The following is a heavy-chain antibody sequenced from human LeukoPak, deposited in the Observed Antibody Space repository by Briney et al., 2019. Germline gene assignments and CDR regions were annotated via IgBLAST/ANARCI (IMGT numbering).Heavy chain of an antibody. D-gene: IGHD4-23*01. CDR3: TRASPLDGGNLYPFDS. Sequence: GRSLRLSCAASGFTFGSYWMHWVRLAPGEGLVWVSRISPDGRTTSYADSVEGRFTISRDNAKSTLYLQMNSLRAEDTAIYYCTRASPLDGGNLYPFDSWGQGTLVTVFS. CDR1: GFTFGSYW. V-gene: IGHV3-74*01. CDR2: ISPDGRTT. J-gene: IGHJ4*02.